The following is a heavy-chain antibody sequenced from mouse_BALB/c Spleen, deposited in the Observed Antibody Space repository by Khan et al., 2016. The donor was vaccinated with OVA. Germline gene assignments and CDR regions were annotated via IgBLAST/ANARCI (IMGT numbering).Heavy chain of an antibody. CDR1: GYTFTSYW. Sequence: DLVEPGASVKLSCKASGYTFTSYWINWIKERPGQGLEWIGQIGPGSGSAYYNELFKGKATLTVATSSSPVYIQLSSLSSEDYAVYFCAISNYYGRGLYAMDYWGQGTSVTVTS. D-gene: IGHD1-1*01. CDR3: AISNYYGRGLYAMDY. J-gene: IGHJ4*01. CDR2: IGPGSGSA. V-gene: IGHV1S41*01.